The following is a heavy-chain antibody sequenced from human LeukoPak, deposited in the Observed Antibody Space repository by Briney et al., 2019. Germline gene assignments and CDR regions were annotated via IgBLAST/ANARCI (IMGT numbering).Heavy chain of an antibody. CDR3: ARTRLYGDFDY. CDR1: GYTFTSYD. J-gene: IGHJ4*02. D-gene: IGHD3-3*01. CDR2: INPSGGST. V-gene: IGHV1-46*01. Sequence: ASVKVSCKASGYTFTSYDINWVRQAPGQGLEWMGIINPSGGSTSYAQKFQGRVTMTRDTSTSTVYMELSSLRSEDTAVYYCARTRLYGDFDYWGQGTLVTVSS.